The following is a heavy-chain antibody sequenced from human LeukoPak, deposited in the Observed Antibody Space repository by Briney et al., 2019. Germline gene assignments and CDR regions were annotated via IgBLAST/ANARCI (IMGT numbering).Heavy chain of an antibody. Sequence: GASVKVSCKASGYTFAGYYMHWVRQAPGQGLEWMGWINPNSGGTNYAQKFQGRVTMTRDTSISTAYMELSRLRSDDTAVYYCARTFSSGWWSYYFDYWGQGTLVTVSS. CDR3: ARTFSSGWWSYYFDY. CDR1: GYTFAGYY. V-gene: IGHV1-2*02. D-gene: IGHD6-19*01. J-gene: IGHJ4*02. CDR2: INPNSGGT.